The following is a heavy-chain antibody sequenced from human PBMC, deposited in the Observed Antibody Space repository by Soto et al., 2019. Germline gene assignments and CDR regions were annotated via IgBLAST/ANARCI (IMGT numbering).Heavy chain of an antibody. CDR1: GFTFSSGW. V-gene: IGHV3-74*01. CDR3: ARYEYSSGWYYFDY. Sequence: EVQLLESGGGVVQPWGSLRLSCAASGFTFSSGWMHWVRQALGKGLMGVSRITRDGSTASYADSVKGRFTISRDKAKNTLYLQMNTLRDEDTAVYYGARYEYSSGWYYFDYCGQGTLVTVSS. CDR2: ITRDGSTA. D-gene: IGHD6-19*01. J-gene: IGHJ4*02.